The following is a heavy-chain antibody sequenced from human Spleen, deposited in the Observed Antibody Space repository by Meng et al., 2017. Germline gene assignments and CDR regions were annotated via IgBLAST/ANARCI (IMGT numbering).Heavy chain of an antibody. CDR2: IGHSGFT. D-gene: IGHD6-19*01. V-gene: IGHV4-39*01. Sequence: QVQLKASGPGQVQPAEALSLPCSVSGGSISTSGYYWGWIHQPPGKGLEWIGSIGHSGFTYYPPSLKSRVAVSLDTSKSQFSLMLTSVTAADTAVYYCVRSSAWVRTGFDPWGQGTLVTVSS. J-gene: IGHJ5*02. CDR3: VRSSAWVRTGFDP. CDR1: GGSISTSGYY.